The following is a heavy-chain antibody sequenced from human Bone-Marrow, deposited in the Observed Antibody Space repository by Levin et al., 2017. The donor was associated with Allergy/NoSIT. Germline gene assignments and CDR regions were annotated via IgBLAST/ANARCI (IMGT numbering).Heavy chain of an antibody. CDR1: GFSFSDYY. V-gene: IGHV3-11*05. Sequence: MTGGSLRLSCAASGFSFSDYYMSWIRQAPEKGLEWISYISGDTSYTNYADSVRGRFTISRDNAGNSLYLHMTSLRAEDTAVYYCARGGDFDLLTGKRWGYWGQGTLVTVSS. CDR2: ISGDTSYT. D-gene: IGHD3-9*01. CDR3: ARGGDFDLLTGKRWGY. J-gene: IGHJ4*02.